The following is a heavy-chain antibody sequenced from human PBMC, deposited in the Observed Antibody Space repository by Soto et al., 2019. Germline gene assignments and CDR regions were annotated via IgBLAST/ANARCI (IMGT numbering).Heavy chain of an antibody. V-gene: IGHV3-53*01. CDR3: ARDVGVYCSGGSCNWFDP. CDR2: IYSGGST. Sequence: EVQLVESGGGLIQPGGSLRLSCAASGFTVSSNYMSWVRQAPGKGLEWVSVIYSGGSTYYADSVKGRFTISRDNSKNTLYLQMNSLRAKDTAVYYCARDVGVYCSGGSCNWFDPWGQGTLVTVSS. D-gene: IGHD2-15*01. CDR1: GFTVSSNY. J-gene: IGHJ5*02.